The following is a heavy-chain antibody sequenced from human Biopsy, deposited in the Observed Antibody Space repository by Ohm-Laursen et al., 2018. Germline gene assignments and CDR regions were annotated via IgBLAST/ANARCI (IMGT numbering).Heavy chain of an antibody. CDR1: GYTFTGYY. CDR3: ARDPRYGYGSYFDY. V-gene: IGHV1-2*02. J-gene: IGHJ4*02. CDR2: INPNSGVT. D-gene: IGHD3-10*01. Sequence: ASVKVSCNASGYTFTGYYMHWVRQAPGQGLEWMGWINPNSGVTNYAQQFQGRVTMTRDTSISTAYMELSRLRSDDTAVYYCARDPRYGYGSYFDYWGQGTLVAVSS.